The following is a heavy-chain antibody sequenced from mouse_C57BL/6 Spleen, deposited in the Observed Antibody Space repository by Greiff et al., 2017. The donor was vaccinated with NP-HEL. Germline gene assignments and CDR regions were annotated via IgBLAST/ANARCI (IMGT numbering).Heavy chain of an antibody. V-gene: IGHV1-64*01. CDR1: GYTFTSYW. D-gene: IGHD1-1*01. CDR2: IHPNSGST. CDR3: ARSAITTVVAPYYFDD. Sequence: QVQLQQPGAELVKPGASVKLSCKASGYTFTSYWMHWVKQRPGQGLEWIGMIHPNSGSTNYNEKFKSKATLTVDKSSSTAYMQLSSLTSEDSAVYYCARSAITTVVAPYYFDDWGKGTTLTV. J-gene: IGHJ2*01.